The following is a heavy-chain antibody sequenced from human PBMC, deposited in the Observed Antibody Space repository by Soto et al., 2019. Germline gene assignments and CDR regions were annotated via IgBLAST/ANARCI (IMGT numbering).Heavy chain of an antibody. V-gene: IGHV3-21*01. J-gene: IGHJ4*02. CDR3: ARDRYNGNENFDY. CDR1: GFTFSSYS. CDR2: ISSSSSYI. Sequence: PGGSLRLSCAASGFTFSSYSMNWVRQAPGKGLEWVSSISSSSSYIYYADSVKERFTIARDNAKNALYLQMNSLRAEDTAVYYCARDRYNGNENFDYWGQGTLVTVSS. D-gene: IGHD1-20*01.